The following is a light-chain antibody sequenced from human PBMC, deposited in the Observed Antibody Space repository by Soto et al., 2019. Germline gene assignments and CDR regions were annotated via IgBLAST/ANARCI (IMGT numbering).Light chain of an antibody. CDR1: SSNIGAGHD. V-gene: IGLV1-40*01. CDR2: GNS. J-gene: IGLJ1*01. Sequence: QSVLTQPPSVSGAPGQRVTISCTGSSSNIGAGHDVHWYQQLPGTAPKLLIYGNSNRPSGVPDRFSGSKSGTSASLAITGLQAEDEADYNCQSYDSSHYVVGTGTKVTVL. CDR3: QSYDSSHYV.